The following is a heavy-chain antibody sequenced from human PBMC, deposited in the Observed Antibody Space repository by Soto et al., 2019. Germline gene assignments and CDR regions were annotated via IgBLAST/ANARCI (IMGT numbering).Heavy chain of an antibody. D-gene: IGHD3-3*01. CDR3: ARWWSGRRQGFDP. J-gene: IGHJ5*02. CDR1: GGSTSSGGYS. CDR2: IYYSGST. V-gene: IGHV4-31*11. Sequence: SETLSLTCAVSGGSTSSGGYSWSWIRQPPGKGLEWIGYIYYSGSTYYNPSLKSRVTISVDTSKNQFSLKLSSVTAADAAVYYCARWWSGRRQGFDPWGQGTLVTVSS.